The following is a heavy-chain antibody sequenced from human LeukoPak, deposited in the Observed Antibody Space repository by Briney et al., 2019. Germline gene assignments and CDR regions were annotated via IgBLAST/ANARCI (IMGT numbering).Heavy chain of an antibody. CDR2: ISSSGTTI. Sequence: PGGSLRLSCAASGFPFSTYEMNWVRQAPGKGLEWISYISSSGTTIFYADSVKGRFTISRDNAKNSLFLQMDSLRVEDSAFYYCERSFGFDPWGQGTLVTVSS. CDR3: ERSFGFDP. J-gene: IGHJ5*02. CDR1: GFPFSTYE. V-gene: IGHV3-48*03.